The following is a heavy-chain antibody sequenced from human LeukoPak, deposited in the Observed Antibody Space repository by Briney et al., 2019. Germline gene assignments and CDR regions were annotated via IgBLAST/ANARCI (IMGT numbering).Heavy chain of an antibody. CDR3: ETQSYYYDSSGYYTT. D-gene: IGHD3-22*01. Sequence: GGSLRLSCAASGFTFSRFWMNWVRQAPGKGLEWVASIKQDGTEKLYADSVKGRFTISRDNGKNSLYLQMSSLRAEDTAIYYCETQSYYYDSSGYYTTWGQGTLVTVSS. J-gene: IGHJ5*02. CDR2: IKQDGTEK. CDR1: GFTFSRFW. V-gene: IGHV3-7*01.